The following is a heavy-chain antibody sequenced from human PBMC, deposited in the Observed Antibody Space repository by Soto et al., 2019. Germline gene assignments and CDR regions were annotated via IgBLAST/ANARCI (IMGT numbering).Heavy chain of an antibody. CDR3: ARGVDRYYGSGSYRWFDP. CDR2: IYYSGST. V-gene: IGHV4-30-4*01. J-gene: IGHJ5*02. CDR1: GGSISSGDYY. Sequence: ASETLSLTCTVSGGSISSGDYYWSWIRQPPGKGLEWIGYIYYSGSTYYNPSLKSRVTISVDTSKNQFSLKLSSVTAADTAVYYCARGVDRYYGSGSYRWFDPWGQGTLVTVSS. D-gene: IGHD3-10*01.